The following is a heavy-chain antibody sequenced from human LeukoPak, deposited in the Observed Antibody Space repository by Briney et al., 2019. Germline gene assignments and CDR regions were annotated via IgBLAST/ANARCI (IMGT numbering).Heavy chain of an antibody. CDR1: GGSIGSYY. CDR3: ARGRPYDYVWGSYRYIHAYYFDY. J-gene: IGHJ4*02. D-gene: IGHD3-16*02. CDR2: IYYSGSI. Sequence: PSETLSLTCTVSGGSIGSYYWSWIRQPPGKGLEWIGYIYYSGSIRYNPSLKSRVTMSVDTSKNQFSLKLSSVTAAGTAAYYCARGRPYDYVWGSYRYIHAYYFDYWGQGTLVTVSS. V-gene: IGHV4-59*12.